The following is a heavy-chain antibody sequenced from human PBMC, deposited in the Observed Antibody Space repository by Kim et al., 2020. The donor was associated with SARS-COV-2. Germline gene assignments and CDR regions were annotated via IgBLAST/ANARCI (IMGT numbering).Heavy chain of an antibody. CDR2: ISWNSGSI. Sequence: GGSLRLSCAASGFTFDDYAMHWVRQAPGKGLEWVSGISWNSGSIGYADSVKGRFTISRDNAKNSLYLQMNSLRAEDTALYYCAKGGSSFQTGIDYWGQGTLVTVSS. D-gene: IGHD1-26*01. CDR1: GFTFDDYA. V-gene: IGHV3-9*01. J-gene: IGHJ4*02. CDR3: AKGGSSFQTGIDY.